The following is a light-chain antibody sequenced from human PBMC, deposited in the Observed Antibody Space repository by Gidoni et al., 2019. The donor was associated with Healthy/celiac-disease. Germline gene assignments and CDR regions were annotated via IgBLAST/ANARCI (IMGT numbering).Light chain of an antibody. J-gene: IGKJ5*01. V-gene: IGKV3-11*01. CDR3: QQRSNWQVT. CDR2: DAS. CDR1: QSVSSY. Sequence: EIVSTQSPATLSSSPGERATLSCRASQSVSSYLAWYQQKPGQAPRLLIYDASNRATGIPARFSGSGSGTDFTLTISSLETEDFAVYYCQQRSNWQVTFGQGTRLEIK.